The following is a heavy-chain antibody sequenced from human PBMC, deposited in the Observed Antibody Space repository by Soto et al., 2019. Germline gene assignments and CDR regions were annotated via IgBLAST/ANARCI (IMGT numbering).Heavy chain of an antibody. D-gene: IGHD1-7*01. CDR2: IGSDSTYI. J-gene: IGHJ4*02. Sequence: PGGSLRLSCAASGFTFSAYSLNWVRQAPGKGLEWVSSIGSDSTYIYYADSVKGRFTISRDNAKDSLYLQMNSLRAEDTAVYYCTRKLSGTKPLDYWGQGTLVTVSS. V-gene: IGHV3-21*01. CDR1: GFTFSAYS. CDR3: TRKLSGTKPLDY.